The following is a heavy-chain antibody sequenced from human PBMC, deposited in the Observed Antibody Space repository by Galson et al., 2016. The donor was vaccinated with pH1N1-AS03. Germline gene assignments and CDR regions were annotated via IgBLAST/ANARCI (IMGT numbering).Heavy chain of an antibody. CDR3: ARGDYYDSSGLQH. V-gene: IGHV3-66*01. CDR1: GFTVSSNY. D-gene: IGHD3-22*01. CDR2: IYRSGST. Sequence: SLRLSCAVSGFTVSSNYMTWVRQAPGKGLEWVSIIYRSGSTYYGDSVKGRFTISRDNSENTLYLQMNSPRADDTAVYYCARGDYYDSSGLQHWGQGTLVTVSS. J-gene: IGHJ1*01.